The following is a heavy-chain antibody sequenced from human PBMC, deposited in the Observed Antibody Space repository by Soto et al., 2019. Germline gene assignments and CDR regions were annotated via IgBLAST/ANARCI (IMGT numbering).Heavy chain of an antibody. V-gene: IGHV3-21*01. J-gene: IGHJ6*02. Sequence: EVQLVESGGGLVKPGGSLRLSCAASGFTFSSYSMNWVRQAPGKGLEWVPSIRSSSSYIYYADSVKGRFTISRDNAKNSPYLQMNSLRGEDTAVYYCARGQAYCGGDCSRRYYYYGMDVWGQGTTVTVSS. CDR1: GFTFSSYS. D-gene: IGHD2-21*02. CDR3: ARGQAYCGGDCSRRYYYYGMDV. CDR2: IRSSSSYI.